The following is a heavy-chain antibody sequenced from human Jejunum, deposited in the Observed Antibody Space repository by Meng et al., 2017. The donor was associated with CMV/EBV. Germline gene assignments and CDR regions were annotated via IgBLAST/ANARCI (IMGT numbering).Heavy chain of an antibody. V-gene: IGHV1-69*10. CDR3: ASGGDCYGY. D-gene: IGHD2-21*01. J-gene: IGHJ4*02. CDR2: IIPFLGIT. CDR1: GDTFSSYP. Sequence: QVQLVHSGAEVKKPGSSVRVSYKASGDTFSSYPITWVRQAPGQGLEWMGGIIPFLGITIYAQKYQGRVTITADKSTSTAYMELNSLRSEDTAVYYCASGGDCYGYWGQGTLVTVSS.